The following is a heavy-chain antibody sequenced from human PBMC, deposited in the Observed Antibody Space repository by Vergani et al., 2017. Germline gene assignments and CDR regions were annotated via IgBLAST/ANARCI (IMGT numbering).Heavy chain of an antibody. D-gene: IGHD3-3*01. Sequence: EVELVESGGGLVQPGGSLRLSCAASGFTFNEYWMHWARQVPGKGLVWVSGMNGDGDTISYADSVKGRFTISRDNAKNTLFLQMNSLRGEDTAVYYCARGRKLRFGVVWENWFDPWGQGTMVSVAS. CDR3: ARGRKLRFGVVWENWFDP. CDR2: MNGDGDTI. J-gene: IGHJ5*02. CDR1: GFTFNEYW. V-gene: IGHV3-74*01.